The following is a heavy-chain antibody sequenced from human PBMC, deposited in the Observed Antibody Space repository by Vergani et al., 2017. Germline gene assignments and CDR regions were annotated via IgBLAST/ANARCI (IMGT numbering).Heavy chain of an antibody. Sequence: QVQLVQSGAEVKKPGSSVKVSCKASGGTFSSYAISWVRQAPGQGLEWMGGIIPIFGTANYAQKFQGRVTITADESTSTAYMELSSLRSEDTAVYYCERGIICGGDCYRYYYYYYMDVWGKGTTVTVSS. CDR1: GGTFSSYA. CDR2: IIPIFGTA. J-gene: IGHJ6*03. V-gene: IGHV1-69*01. CDR3: ERGIICGGDCYRYYYYYYMDV. D-gene: IGHD2-21*02.